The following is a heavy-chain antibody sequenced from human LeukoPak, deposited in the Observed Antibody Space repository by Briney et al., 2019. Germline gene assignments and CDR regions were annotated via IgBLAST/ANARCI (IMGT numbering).Heavy chain of an antibody. J-gene: IGHJ4*02. CDR1: GFTFSSNG. CDR3: AKLPPFGYCSSTSCLDY. V-gene: IGHV3-30*18. CDR2: ISYDGSNK. Sequence: GGSLRLSCAASGFTFSSNGMHWVRQAPGKGLEWVAVISYDGSNKYYADSVKGRFTISRDNSKNTLYLQMNSLRAEDTAVYYCAKLPPFGYCSSTSCLDYWGQGTLVTVSS. D-gene: IGHD2-2*03.